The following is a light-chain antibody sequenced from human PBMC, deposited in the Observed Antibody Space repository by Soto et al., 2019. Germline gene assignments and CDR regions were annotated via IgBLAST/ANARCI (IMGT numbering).Light chain of an antibody. J-gene: IGKJ4*01. CDR2: ATS. V-gene: IGKV1-9*01. CDR3: QQVNSYPRT. CDR1: QDISNY. Sequence: DIQLTQSPSFLSASVGDRVTITCRASQDISNYLAWYQQKLGKAPKFLIYATSTVQSGVPSRFSGSGSGTEFTLTISSLQPEDFATYYCQQVNSYPRTFGGGTKVDIK.